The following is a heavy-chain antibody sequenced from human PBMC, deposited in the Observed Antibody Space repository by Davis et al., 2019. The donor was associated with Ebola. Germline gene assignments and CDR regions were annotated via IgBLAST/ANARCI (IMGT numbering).Heavy chain of an antibody. V-gene: IGHV3-53*01. CDR1: GFSVSDKY. J-gene: IGHJ3*02. D-gene: IGHD1-26*01. Sequence: GESLKISCVGSGFSVSDKYMSWVRQAPGKGLEWVSVIYRDGRMYHADSVKGRFTISRDDSKNTLYLQMNSLRVEDTAIYYCAKDTSNIWFDIWGQGTNVTVSS. CDR2: IYRDGRM. CDR3: AKDTSNIWFDI.